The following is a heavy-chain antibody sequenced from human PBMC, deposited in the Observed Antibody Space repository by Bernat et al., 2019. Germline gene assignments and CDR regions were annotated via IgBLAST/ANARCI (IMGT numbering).Heavy chain of an antibody. CDR1: GFTFSDYY. Sequence: QVQLVESGGGLVKPGGSLRLSCAASGFTFSDYYMSWIRQAPGKGLDWVSYISSSSYTNYADSVKGRFTISGDNAKTSLYLQMNSLRAEDTAVYYCARGTSTSAPYMDVWGKGTTVTVSS. CDR2: ISSSSYT. J-gene: IGHJ6*03. V-gene: IGHV3-11*05. CDR3: ARGTSTSAPYMDV.